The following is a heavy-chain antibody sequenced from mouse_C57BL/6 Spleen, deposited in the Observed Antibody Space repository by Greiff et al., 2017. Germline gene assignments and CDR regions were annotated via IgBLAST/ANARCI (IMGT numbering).Heavy chain of an antibody. CDR2: IDTENGDT. J-gene: IGHJ1*03. CDR1: GFNIKDDY. D-gene: IGHD1-1*01. V-gene: IGHV14-4*01. CDR3: ADGSSHWDFDV. Sequence: VKLQQSGAELVRPGASVKLSCTASGFNIKDDYMHWVKQRPDKGLKWIGWIDTENGDTEYASKFQGQAPITADTSSNTAYLQLSSLTSVDTAVYYSADGSSHWDFDVWGTWTTVTVSA.